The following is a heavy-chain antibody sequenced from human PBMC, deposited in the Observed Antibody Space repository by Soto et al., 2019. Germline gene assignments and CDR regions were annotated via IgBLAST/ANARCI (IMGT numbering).Heavy chain of an antibody. CDR2: IYYSGST. J-gene: IGHJ3*02. D-gene: IGHD2-8*01. CDR1: GGSISSSSYY. Sequence: SETLSLTCTVSGGSISSSSYYWGWIRQPPGKGLEWIGSIYYSGSTYYNPSLKSRVTISVDTSKNQFSLKLSSVTAADTAVYYVARQIRPDIVLMVYAIPQPDAFDIWGQGTMVTVSS. CDR3: ARQIRPDIVLMVYAIPQPDAFDI. V-gene: IGHV4-39*01.